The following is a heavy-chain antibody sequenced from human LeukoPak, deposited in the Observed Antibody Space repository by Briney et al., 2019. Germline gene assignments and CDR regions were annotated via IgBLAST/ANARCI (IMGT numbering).Heavy chain of an antibody. D-gene: IGHD2-15*01. CDR1: GFTFSSYA. CDR3: AKVGIVVVVAASPHFDY. J-gene: IGHJ4*02. CDR2: ISGSGGST. V-gene: IGHV3-23*01. Sequence: GGSLRLSCAASGFTFSSYAMSWVRQAPGKGLEWVSAISGSGGSTYYADSVKGRFTISRDNSKSTLYLQMNSLRAEDTAVYYCAKVGIVVVVAASPHFDYWGQGTLVTVSS.